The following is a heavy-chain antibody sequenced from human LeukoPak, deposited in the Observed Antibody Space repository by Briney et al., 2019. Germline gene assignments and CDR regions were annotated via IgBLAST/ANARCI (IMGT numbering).Heavy chain of an antibody. J-gene: IGHJ4*02. CDR1: GFTFSSYA. CDR2: ISSSGGST. V-gene: IGHV3-23*01. Sequence: GGSLRLSCAASGFTFSSYAMHWVRQAPGKGLEWVSTISSSGGSTYYADSVKGRFTISRDNSKNTLYLQMNSLRAEDTAVYYCAKGPTTMIVVPYYWGQGTLVTVSS. CDR3: AKGPTTMIVVPYY. D-gene: IGHD3-22*01.